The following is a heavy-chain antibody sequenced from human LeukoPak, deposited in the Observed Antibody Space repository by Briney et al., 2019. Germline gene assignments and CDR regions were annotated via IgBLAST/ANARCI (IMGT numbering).Heavy chain of an antibody. CDR2: IYYSGST. D-gene: IGHD6-13*01. V-gene: IGHV4-59*08. CDR1: GGSISSYY. CDR3: ARAAAAGTRYNWFDP. Sequence: PSETLSLTCTVSGGSISSYYWSWIRQPPGKGLEWIGYIYYSGSTNYNPSLKSRVTISVDTSKNQFSLKLSSVTAADTAVHYCARAAAAGTRYNWFDPWGQGTLVTVSS. J-gene: IGHJ5*02.